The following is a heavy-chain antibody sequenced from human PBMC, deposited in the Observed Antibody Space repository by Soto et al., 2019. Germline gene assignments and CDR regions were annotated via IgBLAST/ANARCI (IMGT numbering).Heavy chain of an antibody. Sequence: PGGSLRLSCAASGFTFSSYGMHWVRQAPGKGLEWVAVISYDGSNKYYADSVKGRFTISRDNSKNTLYLQMNSLRAEDTAVYYCAKVYGDYQFFKYYFDYWGQGTLVTVSS. D-gene: IGHD4-17*01. J-gene: IGHJ4*02. V-gene: IGHV3-30*18. CDR2: ISYDGSNK. CDR3: AKVYGDYQFFKYYFDY. CDR1: GFTFSSYG.